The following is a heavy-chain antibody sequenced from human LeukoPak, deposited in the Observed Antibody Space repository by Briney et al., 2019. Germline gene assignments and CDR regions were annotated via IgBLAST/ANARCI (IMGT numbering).Heavy chain of an antibody. J-gene: IGHJ6*02. CDR2: INHSGST. Sequence: SETLSLTCAGYGGSFSGYYWSWIRQAPGKGREWIGEINHSGSTNYKPSLKSRVTISGDASKNQYSLKLSSVTAADTAVYYCARALSARYYYGSGRPPAPYYYYGMDVWGQGTTVTVSS. V-gene: IGHV4-34*01. CDR1: GGSFSGYY. D-gene: IGHD3-10*01. CDR3: ARALSARYYYGSGRPPAPYYYYGMDV.